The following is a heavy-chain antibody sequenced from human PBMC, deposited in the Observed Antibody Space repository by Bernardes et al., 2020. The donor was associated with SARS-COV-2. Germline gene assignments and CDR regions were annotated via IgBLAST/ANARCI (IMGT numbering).Heavy chain of an antibody. V-gene: IGHV6-1*01. CDR3: ARDIGYCSSTSCRHFDY. Sequence: SQTLSLTCAISGDSVSSNSAAWNWIRQSPSRGLEWLGRTYYRSKWYNDYAVSVKSRITINPDTSKNQFSLQLNSVTPEDTAVYYCARDIGYCSSTSCRHFDYWGQGTLVTVSS. CDR2: TYYRSKWYN. J-gene: IGHJ4*02. D-gene: IGHD2-2*01. CDR1: GDSVSSNSAA.